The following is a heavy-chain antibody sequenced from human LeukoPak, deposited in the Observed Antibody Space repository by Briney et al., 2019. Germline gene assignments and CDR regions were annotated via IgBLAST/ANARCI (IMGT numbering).Heavy chain of an antibody. D-gene: IGHD6-13*01. V-gene: IGHV3-23*01. CDR3: AKGWQAPDY. CDR2: ISGSGGNT. Sequence: PGGSLRLSCAASGFTFSNSAMTWVRQAPGKGLEWVSGISGSGGNTYYADSVKGRFTISRDNSKNTLYLQMNSLRAEDTAVYYCAKGWQAPDYWGQGTLVTVSS. J-gene: IGHJ4*02. CDR1: GFTFSNSA.